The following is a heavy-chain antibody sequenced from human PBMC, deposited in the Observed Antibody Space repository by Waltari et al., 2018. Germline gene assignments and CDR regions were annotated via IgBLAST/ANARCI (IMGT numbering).Heavy chain of an antibody. CDR2: IKSKTDGGTT. V-gene: IGHV3-15*01. CDR3: TTGGIFCRFDY. CDR1: GFTFSSYW. D-gene: IGHD3-9*01. Sequence: EVQLVESGGGLVQPGGSLRLSCAASGFTFSSYWMSWVSQAPGKGLEWVGRIKSKTDGGTTDYAAPVKGRFTISRDDSKNTLYLQMNSLKTEDTAVYYCTTGGIFCRFDYWGQGTLVTVSS. J-gene: IGHJ4*02.